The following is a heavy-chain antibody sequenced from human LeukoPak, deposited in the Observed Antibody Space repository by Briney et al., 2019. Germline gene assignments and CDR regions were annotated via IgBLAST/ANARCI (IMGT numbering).Heavy chain of an antibody. CDR3: ARDQGGERWFDP. V-gene: IGHV3-21*01. Sequence: PGGSLRLSCAASGFNFGFYAMNWVRQAPGKGLEWVSSISIGSSFIYYADSVKGRFTFSRDNAKNSLYLQMNIPRAEATATYYCARDQGGERWFDPWGQGTLVTVSS. CDR1: GFNFGFYA. CDR2: ISIGSSFI. D-gene: IGHD3-16*01. J-gene: IGHJ5*02.